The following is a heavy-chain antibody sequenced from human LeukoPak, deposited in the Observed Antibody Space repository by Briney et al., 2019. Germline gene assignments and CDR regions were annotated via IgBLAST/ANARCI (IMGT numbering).Heavy chain of an antibody. CDR3: AREEMAGLDY. J-gene: IGHJ4*02. CDR2: INHSGST. Sequence: SETLSLTCTVSGGSINSYYWSWIRQPPGKGLEWIGEINHSGSTNYSPSLKCRVTISVDTSKNQFSLKPSSVTAADTAVYYCAREEMAGLDYWGQGTLVTVSS. V-gene: IGHV4-34*01. D-gene: IGHD5-24*01. CDR1: GGSINSYY.